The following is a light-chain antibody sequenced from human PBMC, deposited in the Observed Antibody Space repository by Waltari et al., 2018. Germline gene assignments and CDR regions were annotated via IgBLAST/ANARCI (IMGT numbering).Light chain of an antibody. CDR2: STN. Sequence: QTVVTQEPSLTVSPGGTVTLPCPSSTVAVTSGFFASWFQQKPGQAPRSLVYSTNFRHSWTPDRFSGSLLGGKAALTLSGVQPEDEADYYCLLYYAGSHVFGGGTHLTVL. J-gene: IGLJ7*01. CDR3: LLYYAGSHV. V-gene: IGLV7-43*01. CDR1: TVAVTSGFF.